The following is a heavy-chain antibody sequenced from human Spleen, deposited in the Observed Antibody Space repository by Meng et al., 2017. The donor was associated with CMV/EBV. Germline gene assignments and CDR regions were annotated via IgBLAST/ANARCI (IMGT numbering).Heavy chain of an antibody. CDR2: IYGGGTT. Sequence: ETLSLTCGGSGFIVRDNYMNWVRQAPGKGLEWVSVIYGGGTTHYADSVKGRFTISRDNAKNSLYLQINSLRAEDTAMYYCARDRECSSTSCDIGDRYYYYGMDVWGQGTTVTVSS. V-gene: IGHV3-53*01. CDR1: GFIVRDNY. CDR3: ARDRECSSTSCDIGDRYYYYGMDV. D-gene: IGHD2-2*02. J-gene: IGHJ6*02.